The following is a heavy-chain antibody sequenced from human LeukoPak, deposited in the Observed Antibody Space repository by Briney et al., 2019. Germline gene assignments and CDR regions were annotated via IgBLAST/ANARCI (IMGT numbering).Heavy chain of an antibody. V-gene: IGHV4-30-4*08. CDR2: IYYSGST. Sequence: SETLSLTCTVSGYSISSGYYWGWIRQPPGKGLEWIGYIYYSGSTYYNPSLKSRVTISVDTSKNQFSLKLSSVTAADTAVYYCARGPFYCSGGSCYYAFDIWGQGTMVTVSS. D-gene: IGHD2-15*01. CDR1: GYSISSGYY. J-gene: IGHJ3*02. CDR3: ARGPFYCSGGSCYYAFDI.